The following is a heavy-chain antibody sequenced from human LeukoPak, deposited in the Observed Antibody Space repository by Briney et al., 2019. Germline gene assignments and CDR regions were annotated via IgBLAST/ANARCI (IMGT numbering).Heavy chain of an antibody. CDR1: SASIRSSNYY. V-gene: IGHV4-39*01. CDR3: ARGYCSSTSCYTANYFDY. D-gene: IGHD2-2*02. J-gene: IGHJ4*02. Sequence: SETLSLTCTVSSASIRSSNYYWGWIRQPPGKGLEWIGSIYYNGNTYYNPSLKSRVTISVDTSKNQFSLKLNSVTAADTAVYYCARGYCSSTSCYTANYFDYWGQGTLVNVSS. CDR2: IYYNGNT.